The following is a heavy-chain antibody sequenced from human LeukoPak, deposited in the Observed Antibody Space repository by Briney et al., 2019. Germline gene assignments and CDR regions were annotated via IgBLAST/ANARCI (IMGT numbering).Heavy chain of an antibody. CDR3: ARDSGYYDSSGYYYGDAFDI. D-gene: IGHD3-22*01. CDR2: IYHSGST. Sequence: KPSETLSLTCTVSGYSISSGYYWGWIQQPPGKGLEWIGSIYHSGSTYYNPSLKSRVTISVDTSKNQFSLKLSSVTAADTAVYYCARDSGYYDSSGYYYGDAFDIWGQGTMVTVSS. V-gene: IGHV4-38-2*02. J-gene: IGHJ3*02. CDR1: GYSISSGYY.